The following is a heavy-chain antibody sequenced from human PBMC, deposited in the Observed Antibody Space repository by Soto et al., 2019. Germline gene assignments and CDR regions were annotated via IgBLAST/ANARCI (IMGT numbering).Heavy chain of an antibody. J-gene: IGHJ4*02. Sequence: GGSLRLSCAASGLTFTTYAMNWVRQAPGKGLEWVSHVINIGGNTNYADSVEGRFAISRDNSKSTLYLQMNSLRVDDTAVYYCAIVDSSTWYTGYYFDYWGQGALVTVS. V-gene: IGHV3-23*01. CDR2: VINIGGNT. CDR1: GLTFTTYA. CDR3: AIVDSSTWYTGYYFDY. D-gene: IGHD6-13*01.